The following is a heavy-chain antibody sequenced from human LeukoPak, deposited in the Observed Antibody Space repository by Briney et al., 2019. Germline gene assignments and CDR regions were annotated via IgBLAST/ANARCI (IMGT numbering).Heavy chain of an antibody. V-gene: IGHV3-74*01. CDR2: MNTDGSTT. J-gene: IGHJ4*02. Sequence: GGSLRLSCAASGFTFSSYWMHWVRQAPGKGLVWVSRMNTDGSTTNYADSVKGRFTISRDNTKNTLYLQMNSLRAEDTAVYYCARGIFGVAFVYPFDYWGQGTLVTVSS. CDR3: ARGIFGVAFVYPFDY. D-gene: IGHD3-3*01. CDR1: GFTFSSYW.